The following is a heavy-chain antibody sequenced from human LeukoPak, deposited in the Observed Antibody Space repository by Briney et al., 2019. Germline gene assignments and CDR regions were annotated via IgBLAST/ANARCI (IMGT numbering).Heavy chain of an antibody. V-gene: IGHV5-10-1*01. CDR2: IDPSDSYT. J-gene: IGHJ4*02. CDR3: ARQAGGIAAAVDY. CDR1: GYSFTSYW. Sequence: RGESLRISCKGSGYSFTSYWISWMRQMPGKGREWMGRIDPSDSYTNYSPSFQGHVTISADKSISTAYLQWSSLKASDTAMYYCARQAGGIAAAVDYWGQGTLVTVSS. D-gene: IGHD6-13*01.